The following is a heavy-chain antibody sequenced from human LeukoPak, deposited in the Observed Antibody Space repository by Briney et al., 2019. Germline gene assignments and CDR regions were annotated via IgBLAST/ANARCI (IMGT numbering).Heavy chain of an antibody. V-gene: IGHV1-69*05. Sequence: GASVKVSCKASGGTFSSYAISWVRQAPGQGLEWMGGIIPIFGTANYAQKFQGRVTITTDESTSTAYMERSSLRSEDTAVHSWARERTYGGNPDAPNYYMDVWGKGTTVTVSS. CDR2: IIPIFGTA. CDR1: GGTFSSYA. J-gene: IGHJ6*03. CDR3: ARERTYGGNPDAPNYYMDV. D-gene: IGHD4-23*01.